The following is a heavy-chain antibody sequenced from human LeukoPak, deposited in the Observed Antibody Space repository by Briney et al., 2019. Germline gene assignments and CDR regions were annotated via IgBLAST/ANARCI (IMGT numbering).Heavy chain of an antibody. CDR3: ARLGYCSGGSCYADYYYYYMDV. CDR2: IYYSGST. CDR1: GGSISSSSYY. V-gene: IGHV4-39*01. Sequence: SETLSLTCTVSGGSISSSSYYWGWIRQPPGKGLEWIGSIYYSGSTYYNPSLKSRVTISVDTPKNQFSLKLSSVTAADTAVYYCARLGYCSGGSCYADYYYYYMDVWGKGTTVTISS. D-gene: IGHD2-15*01. J-gene: IGHJ6*03.